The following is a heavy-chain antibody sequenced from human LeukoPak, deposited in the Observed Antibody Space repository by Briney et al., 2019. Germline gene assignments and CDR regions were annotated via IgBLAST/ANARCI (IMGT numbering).Heavy chain of an antibody. CDR1: GYTFTSYY. Sequence: ASVKVSCKASGYTFTSYYMHWVRQAPGQGLEWMGVINPSGGGTTYAQKFQGRVTMTRDLSTSTVYMELSSLRSEDTAMNYCARSPPGYYYFDYWGQGTLVTVSS. CDR3: ARSPPGYYYFDY. D-gene: IGHD6-25*01. J-gene: IGHJ4*02. V-gene: IGHV1-46*01. CDR2: INPSGGGT.